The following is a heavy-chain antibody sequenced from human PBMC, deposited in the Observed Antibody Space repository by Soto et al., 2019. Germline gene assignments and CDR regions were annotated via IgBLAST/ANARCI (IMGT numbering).Heavy chain of an antibody. D-gene: IGHD3-3*01. CDR1: GFTFDDYA. CDR2: ISWNSGSI. J-gene: IGHJ4*02. V-gene: IGHV3-9*01. Sequence: EVQLVESGGGLVQPGRSLRLSCAASGFTFDDYAMHWVRQAPGKGLEWVSGISWNSGSIGYADSVKGRFTISRDNAKDSLYLQMNRLGAEDTALYYCAKAGFWSGYYSLVDYWGQGTLVTVSS. CDR3: AKAGFWSGYYSLVDY.